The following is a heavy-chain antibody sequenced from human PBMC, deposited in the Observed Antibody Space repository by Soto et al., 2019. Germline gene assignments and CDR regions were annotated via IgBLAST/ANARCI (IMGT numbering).Heavy chain of an antibody. CDR1: GGTFSSYA. D-gene: IGHD6-6*01. Sequence: SVKVSCKASGGTFSSYAISWVRQAPGRGLEWMGGIIPIFGTANYAQKFQGRVTITADKSTSTAYMELSSLRSEDTAVYYCARNLWQLVGWFDPWGQGTLVTVPS. V-gene: IGHV1-69*06. CDR3: ARNLWQLVGWFDP. CDR2: IIPIFGTA. J-gene: IGHJ5*02.